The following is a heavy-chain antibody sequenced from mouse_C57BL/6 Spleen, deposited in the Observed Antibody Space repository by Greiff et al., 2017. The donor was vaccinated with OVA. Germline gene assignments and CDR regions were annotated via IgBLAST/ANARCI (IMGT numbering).Heavy chain of an antibody. CDR1: GYTFTEYT. Sequence: VQLQQSGAELVQPGASVKLSCKASGYTFTEYTIHWVKQRSGQGLEWIGRFYPGSGSIKYNEKFKDKATLTVDKSSSTAYMQLSSVTSEDSAVYYCARWGAYDYSHDYWGQGTTLTVSS. V-gene: IGHV1-62-2*01. D-gene: IGHD2-4*01. CDR3: ARWGAYDYSHDY. CDR2: FYPGSGSI. J-gene: IGHJ2*01.